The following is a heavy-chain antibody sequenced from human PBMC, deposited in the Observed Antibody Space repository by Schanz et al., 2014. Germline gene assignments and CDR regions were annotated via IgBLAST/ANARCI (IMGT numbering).Heavy chain of an antibody. CDR1: GFTFSSYA. Sequence: AQLVESGGGVVQPGGSLRLSCVASGFTFSSYAMSWVRQAPGKGLEWVSSISSGGRNISYADSLKGRFTIARDNSKNTLFLQMDSLRVEDTAVYYCMAMGRNTSHYFDHWGQGTLVTVSS. D-gene: IGHD1-1*01. J-gene: IGHJ4*02. V-gene: IGHV3-23*04. CDR3: MAMGRNTSHYFDH. CDR2: ISSGGRNI.